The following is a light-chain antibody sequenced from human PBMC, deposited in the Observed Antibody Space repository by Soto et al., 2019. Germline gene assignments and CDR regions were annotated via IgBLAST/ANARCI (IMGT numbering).Light chain of an antibody. CDR2: DAS. Sequence: SHMIQSPSSLSASVGDRVTITCQASQDTSNYLNWYQQKPGKAPKLLIYDASNLETGVPSRFSGSGSGTDFNLTISSLQPEDIATYSCQQYDSLPRTFGQGTKVDIK. J-gene: IGKJ1*01. CDR3: QQYDSLPRT. V-gene: IGKV1-33*01. CDR1: QDTSNY.